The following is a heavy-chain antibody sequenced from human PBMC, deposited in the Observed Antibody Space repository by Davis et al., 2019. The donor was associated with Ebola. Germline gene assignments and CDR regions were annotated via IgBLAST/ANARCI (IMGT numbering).Heavy chain of an antibody. CDR3: ARESGYEGFDY. Sequence: SETLSLTCSVSGGSISITNHYWGWIRQTPGKGLEWIGVAYYNGNTFYNPSLKSRVTISIDTSKNQFSLKLSSVTAADTAVYYCARESGYEGFDYWGQGTLVTVSS. V-gene: IGHV4-39*07. J-gene: IGHJ4*02. D-gene: IGHD5-12*01. CDR1: GGSISITNHY. CDR2: AYYNGNT.